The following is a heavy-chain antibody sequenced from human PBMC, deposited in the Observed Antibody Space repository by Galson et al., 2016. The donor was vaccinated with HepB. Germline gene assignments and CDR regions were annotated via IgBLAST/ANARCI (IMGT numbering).Heavy chain of an antibody. CDR2: VSYDGNEK. D-gene: IGHD5-18*01. J-gene: IGHJ4*02. Sequence: SLRLSCAASRFTFSDSALHWVRQAPGKGLEWVAVVSYDGNEKFYADSVKGRFTISRDNLKNTVYLQMYSLIAEDTAMYYFTNHSYGYIYVFDDWGQGALVTVSS. CDR1: RFTFSDSA. CDR3: TNHSYGYIYVFDD. V-gene: IGHV3-30*04.